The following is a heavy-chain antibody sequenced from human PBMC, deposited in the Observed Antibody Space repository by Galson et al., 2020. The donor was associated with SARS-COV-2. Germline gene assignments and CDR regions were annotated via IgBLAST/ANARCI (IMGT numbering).Heavy chain of an antibody. V-gene: IGHV3-30*04. CDR2: IAHDGGIK. CDR1: GFTFTNYA. Sequence: GGSLRLSCAASGFTFTNYAIPWVRQAPGKGLEWVAVIAHDGGIKVYADPVKGRFTISRDNSENMLFLQMNSLRVDDTAVYYCARDVSGGASDIWGQGTMVTVSS. CDR3: ARDVSGGASDI. J-gene: IGHJ3*02. D-gene: IGHD1-26*01.